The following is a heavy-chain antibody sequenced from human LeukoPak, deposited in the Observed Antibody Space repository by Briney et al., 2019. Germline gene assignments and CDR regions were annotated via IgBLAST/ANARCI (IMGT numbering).Heavy chain of an antibody. J-gene: IGHJ3*02. Sequence: GGSLRLSCAASGFTFSGFSMHWIRQAPGRGLEYVSAINGNGDKTFYTDSVRGRFTIFRDNSKNTLYLQMNSLRAEDTAVYYCARWDSSSMDAFDIWGQGTMVTVSS. CDR3: ARWDSSSMDAFDI. CDR2: INGNGDKT. V-gene: IGHV3-64*02. D-gene: IGHD3-22*01. CDR1: GFTFSGFS.